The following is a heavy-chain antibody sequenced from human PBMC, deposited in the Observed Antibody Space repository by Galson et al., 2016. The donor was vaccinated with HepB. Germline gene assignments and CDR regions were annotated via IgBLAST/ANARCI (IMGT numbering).Heavy chain of an antibody. CDR2: MSPDSGDT. CDR1: GYSFTSLH. J-gene: IGHJ4*02. V-gene: IGHV1-8*01. CDR3: ARGVAAGVDY. D-gene: IGHD6-13*01. Sequence: SCKASGYSFTSLHINWVRQAPGQGLEWMGWMSPDSGDTGYAQKFQDRVTMTRDTSRSTAYMELSSLKSEDTGVYYCARGVAAGVDYWGQGTLVTVSS.